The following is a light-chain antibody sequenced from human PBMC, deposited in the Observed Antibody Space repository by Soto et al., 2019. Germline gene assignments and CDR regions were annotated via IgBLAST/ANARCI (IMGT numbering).Light chain of an antibody. Sequence: EIVLTHSPATLSLSPGERATLSCRASQSVSRYLAWYQQKPGQAPRLLIYDASSRAIGIPARFSGSGSGTDFTLTISSLEPEDFAVYYCQQRSNWPPGYTFGQGTKVDIK. CDR1: QSVSRY. CDR3: QQRSNWPPGYT. CDR2: DAS. V-gene: IGKV3-11*01. J-gene: IGKJ2*01.